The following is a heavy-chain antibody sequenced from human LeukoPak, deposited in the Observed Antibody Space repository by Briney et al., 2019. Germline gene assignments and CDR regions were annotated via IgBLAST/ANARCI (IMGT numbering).Heavy chain of an antibody. V-gene: IGHV1-18*01. D-gene: IGHD3-16*02. CDR1: GDTFTSYG. CDR3: ARDIPHRYDYVWGSYRDAFDI. Sequence: ASVKVSCKASGDTFTSYGISWVRQAPGQGLEWMGWISAYNGNTNYAQKLQGRVTMTTDTSTSTAYMELRSLRPDDTAVYYCARDIPHRYDYVWGSYRDAFDIWGQGTMVTVSS. J-gene: IGHJ3*02. CDR2: ISAYNGNT.